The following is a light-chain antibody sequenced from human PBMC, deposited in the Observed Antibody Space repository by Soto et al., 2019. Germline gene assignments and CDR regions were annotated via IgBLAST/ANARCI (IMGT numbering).Light chain of an antibody. CDR1: QSVSSY. J-gene: IGKJ5*01. Sequence: EIVLTQSPATLSLSPGERATLSCRASQSVSSYLAWYQQKPGQAPRLLIYDASNRATGIPARFSGSGSGTYFTLTISSLEPEDFAVYYCQQRSHSITFGQGTRLEIK. CDR2: DAS. CDR3: QQRSHSIT. V-gene: IGKV3-11*01.